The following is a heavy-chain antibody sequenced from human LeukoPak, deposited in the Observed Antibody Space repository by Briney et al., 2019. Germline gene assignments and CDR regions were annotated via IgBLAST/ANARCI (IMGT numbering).Heavy chain of an antibody. CDR2: IVVGSGNT. D-gene: IGHD6-13*01. CDR3: AAGTGYSSSWYPPSAVEYYMTS. J-gene: IGHJ6*03. Sequence: ASVKVSCKASGFTFTSSAMQWVRQARGQRLEWIGWIVVGSGNTNYAQKFQERVTITRDMSTSTAYMELSSLRSEDTAVYYCAAGTGYSSSWYPPSAVEYYMTSGAKGPRSPSP. CDR1: GFTFTSSA. V-gene: IGHV1-58*02.